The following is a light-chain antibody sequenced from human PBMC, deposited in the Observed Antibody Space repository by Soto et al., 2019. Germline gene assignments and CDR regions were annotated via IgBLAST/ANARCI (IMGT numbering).Light chain of an antibody. CDR3: QQFGSSPLT. CDR2: GAS. CDR1: QSVGSN. Sequence: EKVMTQSPGSLSVSPGERAALSCRASQSVGSNLAWYQRKPGQAPRLLIYGASTRATGIPSRFSGSGSGTEFTLTISSLQSEDFAVYYCQQFGSSPLTFGGGTKVEIK. J-gene: IGKJ4*01. V-gene: IGKV3-15*01.